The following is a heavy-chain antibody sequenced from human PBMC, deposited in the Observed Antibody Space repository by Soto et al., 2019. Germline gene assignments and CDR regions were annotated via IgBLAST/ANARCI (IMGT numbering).Heavy chain of an antibody. J-gene: IGHJ2*01. V-gene: IGHV1-69*01. D-gene: IGHD5-18*01. CDR2: IIPIFGTA. CDR3: ARRALYGYDDGDWYFDL. Sequence: QVQLVQSGAEVKKPGSSVKVSCKASGGTFSSYAISWVRQAPGQGLEWMGGIIPIFGTANYAQKFQGRVTITADETPSTAYLELSSLRSEDTAVYYCARRALYGYDDGDWYFDLWGRGTLVTVSS. CDR1: GGTFSSYA.